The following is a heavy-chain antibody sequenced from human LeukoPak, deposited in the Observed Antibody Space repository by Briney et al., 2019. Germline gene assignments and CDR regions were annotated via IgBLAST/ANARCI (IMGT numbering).Heavy chain of an antibody. CDR2: INAYSGNT. CDR3: ARDRGMRMYSSGIYWFDP. J-gene: IGHJ5*02. V-gene: IGHV1-18*01. CDR1: GYTFTSYG. D-gene: IGHD6-19*01. Sequence: ASVKVSCKASGYTFTSYGISWVRQAPGQGLEWMGWINAYSGNTNYAQNLQGRVTMTTDTSTSTAYMELRSLRSDDTTVYYCARDRGMRMYSSGIYWFDPWGQGTLVTVSS.